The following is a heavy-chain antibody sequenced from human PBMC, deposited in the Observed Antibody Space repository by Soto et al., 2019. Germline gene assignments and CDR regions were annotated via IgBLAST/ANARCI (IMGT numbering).Heavy chain of an antibody. CDR3: TTERASDFWSGYYRTNYGMDV. Sequence: GGSLRLSCAASGFTFSNAWMNWVRQAPGKGLEWVGRIKSKTDGGTTDYAAPVKGRFTISRDDSKNTLYLQMNSLKTEDTAVYYCTTERASDFWSGYYRTNYGMDVWGQGTTVTVSS. CDR2: IKSKTDGGTT. J-gene: IGHJ6*02. CDR1: GFTFSNAW. D-gene: IGHD3-3*01. V-gene: IGHV3-15*07.